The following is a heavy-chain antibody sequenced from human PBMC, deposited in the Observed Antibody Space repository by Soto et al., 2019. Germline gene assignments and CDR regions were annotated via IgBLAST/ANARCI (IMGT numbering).Heavy chain of an antibody. J-gene: IGHJ6*02. Sequence: SVKVSGKASGGTFSSYAISWVRQAPGQGLEWMGGIIPIFGTANYAQKFQGRVTITADESTSTAYMELSSLRSEDTAVYYCARAEYGGNLHYYGMDVWGQGTTVTVSS. CDR2: IIPIFGTA. D-gene: IGHD2-21*02. V-gene: IGHV1-69*13. CDR1: GGTFSSYA. CDR3: ARAEYGGNLHYYGMDV.